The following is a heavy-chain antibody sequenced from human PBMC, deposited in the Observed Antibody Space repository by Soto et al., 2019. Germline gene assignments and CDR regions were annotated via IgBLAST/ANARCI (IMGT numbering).Heavy chain of an antibody. Sequence: SVKVSCKASGGTFSSYAISWVRQAPGQGLEWMGGIIPIFGTANYAQKFQGRVTITADESTSTAYMELSSLRSEDTAVYYCARDNSSGRLGYYYYGMDVWGQGTTVTVSS. V-gene: IGHV1-69*13. J-gene: IGHJ6*02. CDR2: IIPIFGTA. D-gene: IGHD6-19*01. CDR3: ARDNSSGRLGYYYYGMDV. CDR1: GGTFSSYA.